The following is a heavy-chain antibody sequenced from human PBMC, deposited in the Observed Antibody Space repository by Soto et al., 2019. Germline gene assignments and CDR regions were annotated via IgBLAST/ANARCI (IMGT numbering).Heavy chain of an antibody. Sequence: GGSLRLSCAASGFTFSSYGMHWVRQAPGKGLEWVAVIWYDGSNKYYADSVKGRFTISRDNSKNTLYLQMNSLRAEDTAVYYCARDRKWLRLGTPNYYYYYMDVWGKGTTVTVSS. CDR1: GFTFSSYG. D-gene: IGHD5-12*01. CDR3: ARDRKWLRLGTPNYYYYYMDV. V-gene: IGHV3-33*01. J-gene: IGHJ6*03. CDR2: IWYDGSNK.